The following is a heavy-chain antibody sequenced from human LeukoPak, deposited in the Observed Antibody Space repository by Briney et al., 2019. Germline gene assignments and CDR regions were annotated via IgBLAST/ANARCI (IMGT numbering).Heavy chain of an antibody. V-gene: IGHV4-34*01. J-gene: IGHJ5*02. D-gene: IGHD3-9*01. CDR2: INHSGST. Sequence: PSETLSLTCAVYGGSFSGYYWTWIRQPPGKGLEWIGEINHSGSTNYNPSLKSRVTISVDTPKNQFSLNLTSVTAADTAVYYCARETPLRYDPWGQGTLVTVSS. CDR3: ARETPLRYDP. CDR1: GGSFSGYY.